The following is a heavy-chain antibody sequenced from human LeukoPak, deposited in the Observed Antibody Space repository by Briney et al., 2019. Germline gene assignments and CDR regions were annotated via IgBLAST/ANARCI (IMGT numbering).Heavy chain of an antibody. CDR1: GFTFSSYS. Sequence: GGSLRLSCAASGFTFSSYSMNWVRQAPGKGLEWVSSISSGSGYISYADSVKGRFTISRDNAKNSLYLQMNSLRAEDTAVYYCASTSTTTYFDLWGRGTLVTVSS. V-gene: IGHV3-21*01. J-gene: IGHJ2*01. CDR2: ISSGSGYI. CDR3: ASTSTTTYFDL. D-gene: IGHD1-7*01.